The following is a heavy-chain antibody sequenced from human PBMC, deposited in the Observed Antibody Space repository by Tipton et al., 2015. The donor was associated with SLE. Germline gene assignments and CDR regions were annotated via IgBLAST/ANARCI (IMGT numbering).Heavy chain of an antibody. D-gene: IGHD3-10*01. CDR3: VKGFHHYGSGRTHSYDC. CDR2: ISTSGDRI. CDR1: GFIFSDYY. J-gene: IGHJ4*02. V-gene: IGHV3-23*01. Sequence: SLRLSCAASGFIFSDYYMSWIRQAPGKGLEWVSSISTSGDRIYYADSLRGRFAISRDNSKSTLHLQMNTLRAEDTAVYYCVKGFHHYGSGRTHSYDCWGQGTLVTVSA.